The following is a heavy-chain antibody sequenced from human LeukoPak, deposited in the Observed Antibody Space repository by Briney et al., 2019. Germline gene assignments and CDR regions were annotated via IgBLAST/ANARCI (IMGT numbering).Heavy chain of an antibody. CDR2: IYHCGTT. J-gene: IGHJ1*01. D-gene: IGHD2-15*01. CDR3: ARHDCTGGTCYRVELLQH. CDR1: GGSITRRTYY. V-gene: IGHV4-39*01. Sequence: SETLSLTCTVCGGSITRRTYYGGWMREPPGVGVEGLGYIYHCGTTYLNPPLQSRVTISVDTSKNQFSLKLTSVTAADTAIYYCARHDCTGGTCYRVELLQHWRQGTLVTVSS.